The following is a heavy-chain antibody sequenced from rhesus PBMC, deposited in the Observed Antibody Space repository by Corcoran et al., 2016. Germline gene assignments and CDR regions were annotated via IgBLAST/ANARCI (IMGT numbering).Heavy chain of an antibody. CDR3: ARRRGAGTMDY. Sequence: QVQLQESGPGVVKPSETLSLTCAVSGGSISSPYDWTWVRQLPGKGLEWIGYIYGSRGSTNYNPSLNNRVTISKDASKNQFSLRLSSVTAADTAVYYCARRRGAGTMDYWGQGVLVTVSS. D-gene: IGHD1-14*01. V-gene: IGHV4-76*01. CDR2: IYGSRGST. J-gene: IGHJ4*01. CDR1: GGSISSPYD.